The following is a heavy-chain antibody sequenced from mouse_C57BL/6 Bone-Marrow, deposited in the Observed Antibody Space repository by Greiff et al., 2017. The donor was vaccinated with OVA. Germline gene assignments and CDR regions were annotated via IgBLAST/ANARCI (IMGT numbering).Heavy chain of an antibody. Sequence: VQRKQSGAELVRPGASVKLSCTASGFNIKDDYMHWVKQRPEQGLEWIGWIDPENGDTEYASKFQGKATITADTSSNTAYLQLSSLTSEDTAVYYCTTYGGPYAMDYWGQGTSVTVSS. D-gene: IGHD1-1*02. CDR2: IDPENGDT. V-gene: IGHV14-4*01. CDR1: GFNIKDDY. CDR3: TTYGGPYAMDY. J-gene: IGHJ4*01.